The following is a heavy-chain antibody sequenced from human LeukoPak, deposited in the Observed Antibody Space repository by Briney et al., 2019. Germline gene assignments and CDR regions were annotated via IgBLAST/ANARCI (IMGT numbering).Heavy chain of an antibody. Sequence: GGSLRLSCAASGFTFSSYWMSWVRQAPGKGLEWVANIKQDGSGKYYVDSVKGRFTISRDNAKNSLYLQMNSLRAEDTAVYYCARDKYSSSWYLYYYYGMDVWGQGTTVTVSS. D-gene: IGHD6-13*01. CDR3: ARDKYSSSWYLYYYYGMDV. CDR1: GFTFSSYW. V-gene: IGHV3-7*01. J-gene: IGHJ6*02. CDR2: IKQDGSGK.